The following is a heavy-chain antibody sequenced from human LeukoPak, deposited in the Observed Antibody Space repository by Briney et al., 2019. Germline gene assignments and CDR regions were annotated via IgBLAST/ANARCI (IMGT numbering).Heavy chain of an antibody. D-gene: IGHD6-19*01. J-gene: IGHJ5*02. V-gene: IGHV6-1*01. CDR2: TYSRSQWYN. CDR1: GDSVSSNKAS. CDR3: TREVSWLPMASFDP. Sequence: SQTLSLTCAISGDSVSSNKASWNWIRQSPSRGLEWLGRTYSRSQWYNDYAFSVKGRISINADTSKNHFSLQLRSVTLDDTAVYYCTREVSWLPMASFDPWGQGTLVIVSS.